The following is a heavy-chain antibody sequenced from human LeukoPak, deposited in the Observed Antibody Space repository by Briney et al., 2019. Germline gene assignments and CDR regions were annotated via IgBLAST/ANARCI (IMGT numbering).Heavy chain of an antibody. CDR2: MNPNSGNT. D-gene: IGHD3-22*01. J-gene: IGHJ4*02. V-gene: IGHV1-8*01. CDR3: ARGGLHDSSGYLGK. Sequence: APVKVSCKASGYTFTSYDINWVRQATGQGLEWMGWMNPNSGNTGYAQKFQGRITMTRNTSISTAYMELSSLTSEDTAVYYCARGGLHDSSGYLGKWGQGTLVTVSS. CDR1: GYTFTSYD.